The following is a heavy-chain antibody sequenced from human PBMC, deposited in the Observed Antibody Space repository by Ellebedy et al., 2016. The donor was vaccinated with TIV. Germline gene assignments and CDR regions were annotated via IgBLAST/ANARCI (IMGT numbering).Heavy chain of an antibody. CDR3: ASREGWNYSWYFDL. J-gene: IGHJ2*01. D-gene: IGHD1-7*01. Sequence: PGGSLRLSCAASGFTFNNYGMSWVRQAPGKGLEWVSGISTNGAGKSYGHSVRGRFTISRDNSKNTLYLQMNSLRAEDTAVYYCASREGWNYSWYFDLWGRGTLVTVSS. CDR2: ISTNGAGK. CDR1: GFTFNNYG. V-gene: IGHV3-23*01.